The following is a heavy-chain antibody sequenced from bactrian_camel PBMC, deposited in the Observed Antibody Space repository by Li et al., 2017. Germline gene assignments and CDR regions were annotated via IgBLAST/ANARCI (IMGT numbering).Heavy chain of an antibody. V-gene: IGHV3S6*01. J-gene: IGHJ4*01. Sequence: HVQLVESGGGLVQPGESLRLSCAASGFIFTNYFMKWHRQAPGKELEYVAGISGSGRDAYYSGSAKGRFVISKDNAKNTLTLQMDNLKPEDTGKYYCAAGWNVGSCAWHYWGQGTQVTVS. D-gene: IGHD6*01. CDR2: ISGSGRDA. CDR1: GFIFTNYF. CDR3: AAGWNVGSCAWHY.